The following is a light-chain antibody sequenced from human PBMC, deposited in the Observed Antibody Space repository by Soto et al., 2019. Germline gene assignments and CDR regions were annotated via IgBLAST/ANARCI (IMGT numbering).Light chain of an antibody. CDR2: VGTGGIVG. Sequence: QSVLTQPPSASASLGASVTLTCTLSSGYSNYKVDWYQQRPGKGPRFVMRVGTGGIVGSKGDGIPDRFSVLGSGLNRYLTIKNIQEEDESDYHCGADHGSGSIFASAVFGGGTQLTVL. CDR1: SGYSNYK. V-gene: IGLV9-49*01. J-gene: IGLJ7*01. CDR3: GADHGSGSIFASAV.